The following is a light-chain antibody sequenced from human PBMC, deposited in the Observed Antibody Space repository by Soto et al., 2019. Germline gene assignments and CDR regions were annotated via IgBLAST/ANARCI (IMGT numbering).Light chain of an antibody. J-gene: IGKJ1*01. CDR3: QQFDRSLPSGT. CDR1: QSVSSNY. V-gene: IGKV3-20*01. CDR2: GAS. Sequence: ETVLTQSPGTLSLSPGERATLSCRASQSVSSNYLAWYQHIPGQAPRLLIYGASTRATGIPDRFSGSGSGTYFTLTISRLEPEDFAVYYGQQFDRSLPSGTVGQGTKVE.